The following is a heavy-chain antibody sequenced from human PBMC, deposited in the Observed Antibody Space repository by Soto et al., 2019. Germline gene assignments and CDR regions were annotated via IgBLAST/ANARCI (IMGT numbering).Heavy chain of an antibody. V-gene: IGHV3-7*03. J-gene: IGHJ4*02. CDR2: IKKDGTEK. CDR1: GFTFSGYW. D-gene: IGHD3-9*01. CDR3: ARGPSYSDYSNDWFFDS. Sequence: EVQLVESGGGFFQPGGSLRLACAASGFTFSGYWMTWVRQAPGKGLEWVADIKKDGTEKYYVDSVKGRFTISRDNDKKSVYLQMNGLTVEDTAVYRCARGPSYSDYSNDWFFDSWGQGALVTVSS.